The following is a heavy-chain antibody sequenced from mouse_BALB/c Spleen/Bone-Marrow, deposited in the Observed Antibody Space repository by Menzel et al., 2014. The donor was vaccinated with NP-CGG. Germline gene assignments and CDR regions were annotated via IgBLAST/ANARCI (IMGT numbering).Heavy chain of an antibody. CDR3: ARWEYYAMDY. CDR1: GFNIKDTY. V-gene: IGHV14-3*02. J-gene: IGHJ4*01. CDR2: IDPANGNT. D-gene: IGHD4-1*01. Sequence: EVQLQQSGAELVKPGASVKLSCTASGFNIKDTYMHWVKQRPEQGLEWIGRIDPANGNTKYDPKFQGKATIIADTSSNTAYLQLSSLTSEDTAVYYCARWEYYAMDYWGRGTSVTVSS.